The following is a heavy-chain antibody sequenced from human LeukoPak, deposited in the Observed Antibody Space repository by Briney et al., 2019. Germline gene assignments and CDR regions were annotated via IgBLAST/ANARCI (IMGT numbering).Heavy chain of an antibody. J-gene: IGHJ5*02. V-gene: IGHV4-59*01. D-gene: IGHD2-15*01. CDR2: IYYSGST. CDR3: ARELDHSSGDWFDP. CDR1: GGSFSGYY. Sequence: SETLSLTCAVYGGSFSGYYWSWIRQPPGKGLEWIGYIYYSGSTNYNPSLKSRVTISVDTSKNQFSLKLSSVTAADTAVYYCARELDHSSGDWFDPWGQGTLVTVSS.